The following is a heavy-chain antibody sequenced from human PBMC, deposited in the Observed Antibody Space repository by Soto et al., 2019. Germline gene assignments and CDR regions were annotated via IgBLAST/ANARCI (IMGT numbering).Heavy chain of an antibody. CDR3: ARGRGTMVRGPYYYYYMDV. D-gene: IGHD3-10*01. CDR2: INHSGST. V-gene: IGHV4-34*01. Sequence: SETLSLTCAVYGGSFSGYYWSWIRQPPGKGLEWIGEINHSGSTNYNPSLKSRVTISVDTSKNQFSLKLSSVTAADTAVYYCARGRGTMVRGPYYYYYMDVWGKGTTVTVSS. J-gene: IGHJ6*03. CDR1: GGSFSGYY.